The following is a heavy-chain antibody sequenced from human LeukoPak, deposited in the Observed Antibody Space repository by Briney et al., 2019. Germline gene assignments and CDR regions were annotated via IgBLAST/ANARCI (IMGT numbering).Heavy chain of an antibody. V-gene: IGHV1-18*01. D-gene: IGHD4-23*01. Sequence: VASVKVSCKASGYTFTNYGFSWVRQAPGQGLEWMGWISAYNGYTDYAQKFQFRVTMTTDTSTSTAYMELRSLRSDDTAVYYCARDKAVTTEVTQHFQHWGRGTLVTVSS. CDR1: GYTFTNYG. CDR2: ISAYNGYT. J-gene: IGHJ1*01. CDR3: ARDKAVTTEVTQHFQH.